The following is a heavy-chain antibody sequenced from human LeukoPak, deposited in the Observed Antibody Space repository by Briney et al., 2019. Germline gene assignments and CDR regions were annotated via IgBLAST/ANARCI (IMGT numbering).Heavy chain of an antibody. CDR1: GFTFSNYL. J-gene: IGHJ1*01. V-gene: IGHV3-66*01. D-gene: IGHD2-15*01. Sequence: GGSLRLSCAASGFTFSNYLMHWVRQAPGKGLEWVSVIYSGGSTFYADSVKGRFTISRDNSKNTLYLQMNSLRAEDTAVYYCASDSYSPEYFQHWGQGTLVTVSS. CDR2: IYSGGST. CDR3: ASDSYSPEYFQH.